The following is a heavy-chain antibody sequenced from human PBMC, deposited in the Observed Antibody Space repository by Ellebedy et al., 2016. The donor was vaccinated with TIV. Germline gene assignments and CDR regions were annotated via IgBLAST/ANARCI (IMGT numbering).Heavy chain of an antibody. CDR3: ARDAGIYLGGGMDV. CDR2: ISAYNGNT. D-gene: IGHD3-10*01. J-gene: IGHJ6*02. Sequence: AASVKVSCKASGYTFTSYGISWVRQAPGQGLEWMGWISAYNGNTNYAQKLQGRVTMTTDTSTSTAYMELRSLRSDDTAVYYCARDAGIYLGGGMDVWGQGTTVTVSS. V-gene: IGHV1-18*01. CDR1: GYTFTSYG.